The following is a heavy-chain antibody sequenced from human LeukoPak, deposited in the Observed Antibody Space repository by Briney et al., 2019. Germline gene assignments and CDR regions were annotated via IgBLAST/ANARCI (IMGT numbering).Heavy chain of an antibody. CDR2: ISWNSGSI. Sequence: GGSLRLSCAAAGFTFDDYAMDWVRLAPGECLEWVSGISWNSGSIDYANSVKDRFTNYRDNAKKFQYMKMSSLRAEDMSLYYGAKDNRYDSCGYYYWYFDLWGRGTLVTVSS. J-gene: IGHJ2*01. D-gene: IGHD3-22*01. V-gene: IGHV3-9*03. CDR3: AKDNRYDSCGYYYWYFDL. CDR1: GFTFDDYA.